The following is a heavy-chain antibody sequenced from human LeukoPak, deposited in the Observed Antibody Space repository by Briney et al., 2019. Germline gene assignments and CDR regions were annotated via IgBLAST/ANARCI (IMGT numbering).Heavy chain of an antibody. V-gene: IGHV3-20*04. CDR1: GFTFDDYG. D-gene: IGHD1-7*01. J-gene: IGHJ3*02. Sequence: GGSLRLSCAASGFTFDDYGMSWVRQAPGKGLEWVSGINWNGGSTGYADSVKGRFTISRDNAKNSLYLQMNSLRAGDTALYCCARVSNTGTKDAFDIWGQGTMVTVSS. CDR2: INWNGGST. CDR3: ARVSNTGTKDAFDI.